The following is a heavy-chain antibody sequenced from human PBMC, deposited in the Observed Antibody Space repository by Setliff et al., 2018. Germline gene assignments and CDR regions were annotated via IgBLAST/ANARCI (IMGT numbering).Heavy chain of an antibody. J-gene: IGHJ5*02. CDR3: ARASYGWGSHYKIKWFDP. D-gene: IGHD3-10*01. V-gene: IGHV4-39*07. CDR2: ISHSGST. CDR1: GGSISSGSYY. Sequence: TLSLTCSVSGGSISSGSYYWGWIRQPPGRGLEWSGIISHSGSTDYNPSLKSRVTISLDKSRNQFSLHLNSVTASDTAVYYCARASYGWGSHYKIKWFDPWGQGTLVTSPQ.